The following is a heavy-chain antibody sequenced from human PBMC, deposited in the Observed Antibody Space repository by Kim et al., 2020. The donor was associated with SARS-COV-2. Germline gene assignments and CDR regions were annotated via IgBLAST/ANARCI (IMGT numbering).Heavy chain of an antibody. Sequence: GGSLRLSCAASGFTFSSYGMYWVRQAPGKGLEWVAVISNDGSNKYYADSAKGRFTISRDNSKNTLYLHMNSLRAEDTAVYYCAKDHSYMTPYYYYGMDVWGQGTTVTVSS. D-gene: IGHD3-10*01. CDR3: AKDHSYMTPYYYYGMDV. CDR2: ISNDGSNK. CDR1: GFTFSSYG. V-gene: IGHV3-30*18. J-gene: IGHJ6*01.